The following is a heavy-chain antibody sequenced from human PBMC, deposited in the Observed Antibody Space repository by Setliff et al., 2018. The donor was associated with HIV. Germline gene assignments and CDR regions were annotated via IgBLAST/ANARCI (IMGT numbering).Heavy chain of an antibody. CDR1: GYTLTEVS. V-gene: IGHV1-24*01. J-gene: IGHJ4*02. Sequence: GASVKVSCKISGYTLTEVSMHWVRQAPGKGLEWMGYFDPQDGKTIYAQKFQGRVTMTTDTSTSTAYMELRSLISDDTAVYYCARNAAGATSYYDSSGYSDLDYWGQGTLVTVSS. CDR2: FDPQDGKT. D-gene: IGHD3-22*01. CDR3: ARNAAGATSYYDSSGYSDLDY.